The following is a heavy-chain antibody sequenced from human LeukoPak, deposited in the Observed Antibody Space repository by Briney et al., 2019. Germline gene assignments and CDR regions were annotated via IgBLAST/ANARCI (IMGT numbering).Heavy chain of an antibody. V-gene: IGHV1-2*02. CDR3: ARDHLGAVDI. CDR2: INPNSGGT. Sequence: ASVKVSCKASGYTFTGYYMHWVRQAPGQGLGWMGWINPNSGGTNYAQKFQGRVTMTRDTSISTAYMELSSLRSDDTAVYYCARDHLGAVDIWGQGTMVTVSS. J-gene: IGHJ3*02. CDR1: GYTFTGYY.